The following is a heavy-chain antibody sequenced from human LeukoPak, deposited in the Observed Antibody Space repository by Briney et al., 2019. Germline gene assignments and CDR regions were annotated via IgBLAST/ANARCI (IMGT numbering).Heavy chain of an antibody. D-gene: IGHD1-1*01. CDR2: ISAYNGNT. Sequence: GASVKVSCKASGYTFTSYGISWVRQPPGQGLEWMGWISAYNGNTNYAQKLQGRVTMTTDTSTSTAYMELRSLRSDDTAVYYCARDFSTTAKSQEDYYYYYGMDVWGQGTTVTVSS. CDR3: ARDFSTTAKSQEDYYYYYGMDV. V-gene: IGHV1-18*01. CDR1: GYTFTSYG. J-gene: IGHJ6*02.